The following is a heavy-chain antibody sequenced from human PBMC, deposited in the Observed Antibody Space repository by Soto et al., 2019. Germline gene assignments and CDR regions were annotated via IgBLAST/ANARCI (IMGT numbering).Heavy chain of an antibody. Sequence: QVQLQQWGAGLLKPSETLSLTCAVYGGSFSGYYWSWIRQPPGKGLEWIGEINHSGSTNYNPSLKSRVTISVDTSKNQFSLKLSSVTAADTAVYYCARPKIVVVIFHYFDYWGPGTLVTVSS. CDR3: ARPKIVVVIFHYFDY. CDR2: INHSGST. D-gene: IGHD3-22*01. V-gene: IGHV4-34*01. CDR1: GGSFSGYY. J-gene: IGHJ4*02.